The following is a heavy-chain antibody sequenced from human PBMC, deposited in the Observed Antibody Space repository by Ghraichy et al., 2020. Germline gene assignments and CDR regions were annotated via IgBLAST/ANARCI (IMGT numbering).Heavy chain of an antibody. Sequence: LSLTCTVSGGSISSGDYYWNWIRQPPGKGLEWIGYIYYTGTTYYNPSLNNRVTMSVDTSRDQFSLTLSSVTAADTAVYYCARGYCSTPSCQPLDWFDPWGQGTLVTVSS. J-gene: IGHJ5*02. CDR2: IYYTGTT. D-gene: IGHD2-2*01. V-gene: IGHV4-30-4*01. CDR3: ARGYCSTPSCQPLDWFDP. CDR1: GGSISSGDYY.